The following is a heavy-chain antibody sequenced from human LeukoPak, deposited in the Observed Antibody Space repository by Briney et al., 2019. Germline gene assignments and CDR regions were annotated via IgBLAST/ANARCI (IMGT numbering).Heavy chain of an antibody. CDR1: GYTFTGYY. CDR3: ARGLPDYYDSSGTNWFDP. CDR2: INPNSGGT. D-gene: IGHD3-22*01. J-gene: IGHJ5*02. Sequence: ASVKVSCKASGYTFTGYYMHWVRQAPGQGLEWMGWINPNSGGTNYAQKSQGRVTMTRDTSISTAYMELSRLRSDDTAVYYCARGLPDYYDSSGTNWFDPWGQGTLVTVSS. V-gene: IGHV1-2*02.